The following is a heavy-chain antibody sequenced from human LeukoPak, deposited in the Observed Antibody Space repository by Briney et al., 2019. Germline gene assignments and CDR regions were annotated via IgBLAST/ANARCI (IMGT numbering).Heavy chain of an antibody. D-gene: IGHD2-15*01. Sequence: GASVKVSCKASGYTFTSYYMHWVRQAPGQGLEWMGLINPSGGSTTYAQKFQGRVTMTRDMSTSTVYMELSSLRSEDTAVYYCARMGHCSGGSCVQPSRSLDPWGQGTLVTVSS. CDR3: ARMGHCSGGSCVQPSRSLDP. J-gene: IGHJ5*02. CDR2: INPSGGST. V-gene: IGHV1-46*01. CDR1: GYTFTSYY.